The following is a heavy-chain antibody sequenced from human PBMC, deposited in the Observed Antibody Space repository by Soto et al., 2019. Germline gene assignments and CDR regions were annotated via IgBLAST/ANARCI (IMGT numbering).Heavy chain of an antibody. CDR2: IFSSGST. CDR3: ARGERSGYYDS. J-gene: IGHJ4*02. CDR1: GGSITYYC. Sequence: SVTLSLTCTVSGGSITYYCWVWIRQPAGKGLEWIGRIFSSGSTNYNPSLKGRITMSLDTSKNQFSLKLNSLRPEDTAVFYCARGERSGYYDSWGLGTLVTVSS. D-gene: IGHD3-3*01. V-gene: IGHV4-4*07.